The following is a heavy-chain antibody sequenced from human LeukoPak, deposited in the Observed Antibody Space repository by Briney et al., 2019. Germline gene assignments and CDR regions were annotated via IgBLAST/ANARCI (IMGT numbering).Heavy chain of an antibody. J-gene: IGHJ4*02. V-gene: IGHV4-39*01. Sequence: PSETLSLTCTVSGGSISSGGYYWSWIRQHPGKGLEWIGYIYYSGSTYYNPSLKSRVTISVDTSKNQFSLKLSSVTAADTAVYYCARHGDSSGWYLSALFGRWGQGTLVTVSS. CDR3: ARHGDSSGWYLSALFGR. D-gene: IGHD6-19*01. CDR2: IYYSGST. CDR1: GGSISSGGYY.